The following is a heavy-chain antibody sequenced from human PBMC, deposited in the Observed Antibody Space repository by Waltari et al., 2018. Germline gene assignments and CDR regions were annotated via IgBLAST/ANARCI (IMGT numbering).Heavy chain of an antibody. V-gene: IGHV4-39*07. CDR1: GGSISSSSYY. CDR3: AREGAAAGQSGAYFDY. Sequence: QLQLQESGPGLVKPSETLSLTCTVSGGSISSSSYYCGWIRQPPGKGLEWIGSIYYSGSTSYNPSLKSRVTISVDTSKNQFSLKLSSVTAADTAVYYGAREGAAAGQSGAYFDYWGQGTLVTVSS. CDR2: IYYSGST. D-gene: IGHD6-13*01. J-gene: IGHJ4*02.